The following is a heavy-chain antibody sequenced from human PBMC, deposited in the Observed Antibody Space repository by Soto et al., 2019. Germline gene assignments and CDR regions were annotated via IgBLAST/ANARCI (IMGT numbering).Heavy chain of an antibody. Sequence: SEPLSLTCAVYGGFLSESYWTWIRQPPGKGLEWIGEINHVGGTNYNPSLKSRVTMSVDMSQNQFSLRLISVTAADTAMYFCVRIRYQLPSSVLWLDPWGQGTPVTVSS. V-gene: IGHV4-34*01. CDR1: GGFLSESY. CDR2: INHVGGT. CDR3: VRIRYQLPSSVLWLDP. J-gene: IGHJ5*02. D-gene: IGHD3-16*01.